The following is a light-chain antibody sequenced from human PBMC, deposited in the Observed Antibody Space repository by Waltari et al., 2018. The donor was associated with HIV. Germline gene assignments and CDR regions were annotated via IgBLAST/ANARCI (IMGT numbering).Light chain of an antibody. CDR3: ATWDDSLNGVI. V-gene: IGLV1-44*01. Sequence: QSVLTQPSSVSGTPGQRVAVSCSGSTSSLGSNALNWYQQLPGTGHKRIIYNNTQRPSWVPDRFSGSKSGTSASLAIGGLRSEDEADYYCATWDDSLNGVIFGGGTKLTVL. J-gene: IGLJ2*01. CDR1: TSSLGSNA. CDR2: NNT.